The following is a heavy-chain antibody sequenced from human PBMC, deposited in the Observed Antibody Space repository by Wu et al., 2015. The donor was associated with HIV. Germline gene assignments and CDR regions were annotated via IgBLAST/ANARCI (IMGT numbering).Heavy chain of an antibody. V-gene: IGHV1-8*01. Sequence: QVQLVQSGAEVEKPGASVKVSCKASGYTFTNYDVNWVRQATGQGLEWMGWMSPNSGNAGYAQKFQGRLTMTRNTSINTAYMELSSLRSEDSAVYYCVRLGYWGQGTLVTVSS. D-gene: IGHD7-27*01. CDR1: GYTFTNYD. CDR3: VRLGY. CDR2: MSPNSGNA. J-gene: IGHJ4*02.